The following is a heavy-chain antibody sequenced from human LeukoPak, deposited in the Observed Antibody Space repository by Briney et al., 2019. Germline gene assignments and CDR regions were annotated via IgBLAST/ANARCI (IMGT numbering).Heavy chain of an antibody. V-gene: IGHV4-59*01. CDR2: IYYSGST. Sequence: SETLSLTCTVSGGSISSYYWSWIRQPPAKGLEWSGYIYYSGSTNYNPSLKSRVTISVDTSKNQFSLKLSSVTAADTAVYYCARDGRFGELLGWFDPWGQETLVTVSS. D-gene: IGHD3-10*01. CDR1: GGSISSYY. CDR3: ARDGRFGELLGWFDP. J-gene: IGHJ5*02.